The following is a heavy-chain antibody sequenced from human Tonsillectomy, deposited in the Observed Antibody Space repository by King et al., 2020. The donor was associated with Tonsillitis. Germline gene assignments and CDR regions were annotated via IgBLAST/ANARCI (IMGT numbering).Heavy chain of an antibody. CDR1: GDSVSNNSAA. CDR2: TYYRSKWYN. J-gene: IGHJ6*02. D-gene: IGHD6-19*01. V-gene: IGHV6-1*01. CDR3: VRENSRAVDRMYYYYGMDV. Sequence: VQLQQSGPGLVKPSQTLSLTCAISGDSVSNNSAAWNWIRQSPSRGLEWLGRTYYRSKWYNDYAISVKSRTAITPETSKSQLSLKLDSVTPEDTAVYYCVRENSRAVDRMYYYYGMDVWGQGTTVTVSS.